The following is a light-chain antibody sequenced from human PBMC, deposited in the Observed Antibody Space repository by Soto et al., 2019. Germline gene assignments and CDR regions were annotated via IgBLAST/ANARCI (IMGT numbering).Light chain of an antibody. V-gene: IGKV1-5*03. Sequence: DIQMTQSPSTLPASVGDGVTITCRADQSISTWLAWYQQKPGKAPNLLIYKASRLETGVPSRFSGSGSGTEFTFTISSLQPDDSATYYCQQYSSYGTFGRGTKVDIK. CDR3: QQYSSYGT. CDR1: QSISTW. CDR2: KAS. J-gene: IGKJ1*01.